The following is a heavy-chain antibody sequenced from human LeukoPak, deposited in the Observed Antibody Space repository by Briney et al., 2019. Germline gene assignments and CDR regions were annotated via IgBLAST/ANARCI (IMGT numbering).Heavy chain of an antibody. Sequence: SETLSLTCAVYGGSFSGYYWSWIRQPPGKGLEWIGEINHSGSTNYNPSLKSRVTISVDTSKNQFSLKLSSVTAADTAVYYCARGPDTVVVPAEDYYYYYGMDVWGQGTTVTVSS. CDR2: INHSGST. V-gene: IGHV4-34*01. J-gene: IGHJ6*02. CDR1: GGSFSGYY. D-gene: IGHD2-2*01. CDR3: ARGPDTVVVPAEDYYYYYGMDV.